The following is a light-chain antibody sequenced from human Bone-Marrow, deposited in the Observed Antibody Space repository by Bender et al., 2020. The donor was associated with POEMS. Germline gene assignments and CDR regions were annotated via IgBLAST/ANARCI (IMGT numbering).Light chain of an antibody. J-gene: IGLJ2*01. CDR1: SSDVGGYDY. CDR2: DVT. Sequence: QSALTQPASVSGSPGQSITISCTGTSSDVGGYDYVSWYLQHPGKAPKLMIYDVTNRPSGVSNRFSASKSGNAASLTISGLQADDEANYYCSSYTSTKSVVFGGGTKVAVL. CDR3: SSYTSTKSVV. V-gene: IGLV2-14*01.